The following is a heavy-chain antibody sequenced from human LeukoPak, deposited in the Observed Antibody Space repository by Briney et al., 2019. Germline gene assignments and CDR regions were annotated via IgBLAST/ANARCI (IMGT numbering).Heavy chain of an antibody. V-gene: IGHV3-30-3*01. D-gene: IGHD3-3*01. Sequence: GGSLRLSCAASGFTFSSYAMHWVRQAPGKGLEWVAVISYDGSNKYYADSVKGRFTISRDNSKNTLYLQMNSLKTEDTAVYYCTTEYNYDFDYWGQGTLVTVSS. CDR2: ISYDGSNK. CDR3: TTEYNYDFDY. CDR1: GFTFSSYA. J-gene: IGHJ4*02.